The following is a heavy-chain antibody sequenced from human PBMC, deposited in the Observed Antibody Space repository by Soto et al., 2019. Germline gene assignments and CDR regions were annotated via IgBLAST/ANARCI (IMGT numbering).Heavy chain of an antibody. CDR3: AKSQRLDY. D-gene: IGHD6-25*01. Sequence: ESGGDLIQPGGSLRLSCAASGFTVSNTYMSWVSQAPGKGLECVAIIYSDGRTFYADSVKGRFTISRDNSKNTLFLQMNSLREEDTAVYYCAKSQRLDYWGQGTLITVSS. J-gene: IGHJ4*02. CDR2: IYSDGRT. V-gene: IGHV3-53*01. CDR1: GFTVSNTY.